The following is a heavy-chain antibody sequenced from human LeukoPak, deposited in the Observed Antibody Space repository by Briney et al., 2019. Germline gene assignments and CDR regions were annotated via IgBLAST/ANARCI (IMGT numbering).Heavy chain of an antibody. V-gene: IGHV1-8*01. J-gene: IGHJ5*02. D-gene: IGHD2-15*01. Sequence: GASVKVSCKASGYTFTSYDINWVRQAPGQGLEWMGWMNTNSGNTGYAQKFQGRVTMTRNTSISTAYMEQSSLRSEDTAVYYCERYCSGGSCYSVAFDPWGQGTLVTVSS. CDR1: GYTFTSYD. CDR3: ERYCSGGSCYSVAFDP. CDR2: MNTNSGNT.